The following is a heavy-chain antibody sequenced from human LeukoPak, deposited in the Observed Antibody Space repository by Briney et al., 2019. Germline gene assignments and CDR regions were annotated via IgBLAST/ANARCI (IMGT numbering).Heavy chain of an antibody. Sequence: GGSLRLSCAASGFTFSSYGMHWVRQAPGKGLVWISGINTDGSTTTYADSVKGRFTISRDNAKNTLYLQMNSLRAEDTAIYYCTTVGASVYWGQGTLVTVSS. CDR2: INTDGSTT. D-gene: IGHD3-16*01. V-gene: IGHV3-74*01. J-gene: IGHJ4*02. CDR1: GFTFSSYG. CDR3: TTVGASVY.